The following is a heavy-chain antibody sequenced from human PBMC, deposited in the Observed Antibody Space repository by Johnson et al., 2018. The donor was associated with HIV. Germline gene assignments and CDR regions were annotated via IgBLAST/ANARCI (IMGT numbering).Heavy chain of an antibody. D-gene: IGHD5-18*01. CDR1: GFTFRSYG. CDR3: ARADTARVRGAFDI. Sequence: QVQLVESGGGVVQPGGSLRLSCAASGFTFRSYGMHWVRQAPGKGLEWVAFIRYDGSTKYYAVSVTGRFTISRDNSKNTLSLQMNSLRAEDTAVNYCARADTARVRGAFDIWGQGTMVTVSS. V-gene: IGHV3-30*02. CDR2: IRYDGSTK. J-gene: IGHJ3*02.